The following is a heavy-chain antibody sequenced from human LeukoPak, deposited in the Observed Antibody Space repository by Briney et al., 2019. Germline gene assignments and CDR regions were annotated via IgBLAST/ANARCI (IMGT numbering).Heavy chain of an antibody. CDR1: GFTFSNYG. CDR2: ISGSASST. Sequence: GGSLRLSCAASGFTFSNYGMSWVRQAPGKGLEWVSAISGSASSTYYADSVKGRFTISRDNSKNTLYLQMNSLRADGTAVYYCAMKAVPRPRLSDAFDFWGQGTVVTVSS. D-gene: IGHD6-25*01. CDR3: AMKAVPRPRLSDAFDF. J-gene: IGHJ3*01. V-gene: IGHV3-23*01.